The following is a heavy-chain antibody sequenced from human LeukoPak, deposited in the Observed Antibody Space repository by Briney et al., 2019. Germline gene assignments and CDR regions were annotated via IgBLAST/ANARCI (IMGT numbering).Heavy chain of an antibody. CDR3: ARDRSTLGRVHTYYFDY. V-gene: IGHV3-30-3*01. CDR1: GFTFSSYA. CDR2: ISYDGSNK. D-gene: IGHD1-26*01. J-gene: IGHJ4*02. Sequence: GGSLRLSCAASGFTFSSYAMHWVRQAPGKGLEWVAVISYDGSNKYYADSVRGRFTISRDNSKNTLYLQMNSLRAEDTAVYYCARDRSTLGRVHTYYFDYWGQGTLVIVSS.